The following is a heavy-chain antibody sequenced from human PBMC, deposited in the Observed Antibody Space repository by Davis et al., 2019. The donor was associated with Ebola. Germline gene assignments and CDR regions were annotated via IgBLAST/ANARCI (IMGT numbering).Heavy chain of an antibody. CDR3: ARIVVVAATPEDHGMDV. Sequence: PSETLSLTCTVSGGSISSYYWSWIRQPPGKGLEWIGYIYYSGSTNYNPSLKSRVTISVDTSKNQFSLKLSSVTAADTAVYYCARIVVVAATPEDHGMDVWGQGTTVTVSS. V-gene: IGHV4-59*01. D-gene: IGHD2-15*01. CDR2: IYYSGST. CDR1: GGSISSYY. J-gene: IGHJ6*02.